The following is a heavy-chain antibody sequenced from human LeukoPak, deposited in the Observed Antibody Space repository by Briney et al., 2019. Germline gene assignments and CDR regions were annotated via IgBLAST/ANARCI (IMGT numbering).Heavy chain of an antibody. Sequence: SETLSLTCTVSGGSISSSSYYWGWIRQPPGKGLEWIGSIYYSGSTYYNPSLKSRVTISVDTSKNQFSLKLSSVTAADTAVYYCARQGAGEVVVGPAAMLNFYYWGQGTLATVSS. CDR1: GGSISSSSYY. V-gene: IGHV4-39*01. CDR3: ARQGAGEVVVGPAAMLNFYY. D-gene: IGHD2-2*01. CDR2: IYYSGST. J-gene: IGHJ4*02.